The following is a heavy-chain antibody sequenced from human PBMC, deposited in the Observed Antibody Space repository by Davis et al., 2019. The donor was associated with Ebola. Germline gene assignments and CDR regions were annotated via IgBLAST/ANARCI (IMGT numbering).Heavy chain of an antibody. CDR1: GFTFSSYS. CDR3: ARDRRYSSSSDY. J-gene: IGHJ4*02. CDR2: ISSSSSYI. Sequence: GESLMTSCAASGFTFSSYSMNWVRQAPGKGLEWVSSISSSSSYIYYADSVNGRFTISRDNAKNSLYLQMNSLRAEDTAVYYCARDRRYSSSSDYWGQGTLVTVSS. D-gene: IGHD6-13*01. V-gene: IGHV3-21*01.